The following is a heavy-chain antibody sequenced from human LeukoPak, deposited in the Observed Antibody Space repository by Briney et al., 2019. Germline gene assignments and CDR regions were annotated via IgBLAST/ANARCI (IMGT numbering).Heavy chain of an antibody. Sequence: SETLSLTCAVYGGSFSGYYWSWIRQPPGKGLEWIGEINHSGSTNYNPSLKSRVTISVDTSKNQFSLKLSSVTAADTAVYYCARGGRLSIAAAGANYWGQGTLVTVSS. CDR1: GGSFSGYY. D-gene: IGHD6-13*01. J-gene: IGHJ4*02. CDR3: ARGGRLSIAAAGANY. V-gene: IGHV4-34*01. CDR2: INHSGST.